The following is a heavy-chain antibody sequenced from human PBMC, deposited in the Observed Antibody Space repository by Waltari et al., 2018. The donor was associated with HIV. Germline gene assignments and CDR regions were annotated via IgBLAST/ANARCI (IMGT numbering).Heavy chain of an antibody. J-gene: IGHJ4*02. CDR1: GFTFSSYA. D-gene: IGHD5-18*01. CDR3: ARPKYSYGYHFDY. CDR2: ISYGGSNK. V-gene: IGHV3-30*04. Sequence: QVQLVESGGGVVQPGRSLRLSCAASGFTFSSYAMHWVRQAPGKVLEWVAVISYGGSNKDYADSVKGLFTISRDNSKNTLYLQMNSLRAEDTAVYYCARPKYSYGYHFDYWGQGTLVTVSS.